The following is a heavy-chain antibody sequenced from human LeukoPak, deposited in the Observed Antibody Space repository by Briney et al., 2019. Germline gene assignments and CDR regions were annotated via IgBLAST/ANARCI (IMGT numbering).Heavy chain of an antibody. CDR2: ISGSGGRT. J-gene: IGHJ4*02. D-gene: IGHD3-16*01. V-gene: IGHV3-23*01. CDR3: AKDHAVTVGGVTVR. CDR1: GFTFSSYA. Sequence: GGSLRLSCAASGFTFSSYAMNWVRQAPGKGLEWVSDISGSGGRTYYADAVKGRFTISRDNSKNTLYLQMNSLRAEDTAVYYCAKDHAVTVGGVTVRWGQGTLVTVSS.